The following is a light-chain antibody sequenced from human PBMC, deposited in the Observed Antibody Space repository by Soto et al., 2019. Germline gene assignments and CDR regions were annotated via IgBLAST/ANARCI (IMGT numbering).Light chain of an antibody. Sequence: EIVMTQSPATLSVSPGERATLSCRASQSLTSNLAWYQQKPGQSPRLLIFGASTRATGIPARFSGSGSETEFTLTISSLQPEDCAFYYCQQYNKWPLTFGGGTKVDIK. V-gene: IGKV3D-15*01. J-gene: IGKJ4*01. CDR2: GAS. CDR3: QQYNKWPLT. CDR1: QSLTSN.